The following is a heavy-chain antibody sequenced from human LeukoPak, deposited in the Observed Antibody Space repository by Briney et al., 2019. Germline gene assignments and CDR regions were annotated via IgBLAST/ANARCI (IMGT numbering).Heavy chain of an antibody. CDR1: GGSISRYY. V-gene: IGHV4-59*01. Sequence: SETLSLTCTVSGGSISRYYWSWIRHPPGKGLEWIGYIYYSGRTNYNPSLKSRVTISVDTSKNQFSLKLSSVTAADTAVYYCARGHFGMAATKHDAFDIWGQGTMVTVSS. CDR2: IYYSGRT. J-gene: IGHJ3*02. D-gene: IGHD5-24*01. CDR3: ARGHFGMAATKHDAFDI.